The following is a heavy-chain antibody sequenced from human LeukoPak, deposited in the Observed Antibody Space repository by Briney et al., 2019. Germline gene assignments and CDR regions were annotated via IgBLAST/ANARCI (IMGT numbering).Heavy chain of an antibody. Sequence: SQTLSLTCTVSGGSISSGSYYWSWIRQPAGKGLEWIGRIYTSGSTNYNPSLKSRVTISVDPSKNQFSLKLSSVTAADTAVYYCARVGTVTTQGIWYFDLWGRGTLVTVSS. J-gene: IGHJ2*01. CDR3: ARVGTVTTQGIWYFDL. CDR2: IYTSGST. D-gene: IGHD4-17*01. CDR1: GGSISSGSYY. V-gene: IGHV4-61*02.